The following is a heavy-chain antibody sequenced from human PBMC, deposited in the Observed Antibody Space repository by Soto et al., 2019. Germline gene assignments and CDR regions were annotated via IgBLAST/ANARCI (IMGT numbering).Heavy chain of an antibody. D-gene: IGHD5-18*01. CDR1: GFTFSDYY. J-gene: IGHJ4*02. CDR2: ISRSGSPI. CDR3: AREVDTATRGSFDY. V-gene: IGHV3-11*01. Sequence: QVQLVESGGGLVKLGGSLRLSCAASGFTFSDYYMSWIRQAPGKGLEWLSYISRSGSPIYYADSVKGRFTISRDNAKNSLYLQLNSLRAEDTAVYYCAREVDTATRGSFDYWGQGTLVTVSS.